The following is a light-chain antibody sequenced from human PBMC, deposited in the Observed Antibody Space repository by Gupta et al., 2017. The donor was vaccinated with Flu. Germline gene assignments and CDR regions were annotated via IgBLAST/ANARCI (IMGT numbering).Light chain of an antibody. V-gene: IGKV1-39*01. CDR2: AAS. CDR1: QIISTY. CDR3: QQSDSTPLT. J-gene: IGKJ4*01. Sequence: DIKLTQSPSSLSASVGDRVTITCRARQIISTYLHWYQQKTVKAPKLLIYAASSLQSGVPSRFSGSGAGTDFTLTISSQQPEDVATYYWQQSDSTPLTFGGGTKVAIK.